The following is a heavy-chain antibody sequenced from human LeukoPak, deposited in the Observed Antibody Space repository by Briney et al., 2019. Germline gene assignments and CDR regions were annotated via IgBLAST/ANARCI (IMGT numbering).Heavy chain of an antibody. CDR1: GFTVSSNY. Sequence: PGGSLRLSCVASGFTVSSNYMSWVRQAPGKGLEWVSVIYSSDTTSYADSVKGRFTISRDNSKNTLYLQMNSLRAEDTAVYYCARSTPPIGRSTYYFDYWGQGTLVTVSS. CDR2: IYSSDTT. D-gene: IGHD1-1*01. CDR3: ARSTPPIGRSTYYFDY. V-gene: IGHV3-53*01. J-gene: IGHJ4*02.